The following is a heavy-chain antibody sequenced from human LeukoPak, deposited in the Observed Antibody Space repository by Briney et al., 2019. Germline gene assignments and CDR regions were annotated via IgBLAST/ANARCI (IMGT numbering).Heavy chain of an antibody. CDR3: ARVELELGAFDI. Sequence: SVKVSCKASGGTFSSYAISWVRQAPGQGLEWMGGIIPIFGTANYAQKFQGRVTITTDESTSTAYMELSSLRSEDTAVYYCARVELELGAFDIWGQGTMVTVSS. V-gene: IGHV1-69*05. CDR2: IIPIFGTA. J-gene: IGHJ3*02. D-gene: IGHD1-7*01. CDR1: GGTFSSYA.